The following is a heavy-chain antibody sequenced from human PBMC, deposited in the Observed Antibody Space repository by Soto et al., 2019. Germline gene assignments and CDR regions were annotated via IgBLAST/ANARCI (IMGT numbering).Heavy chain of an antibody. D-gene: IGHD5-12*01. CDR1: GFTFSSYA. CDR3: AKDPDEDGYKPGAFDI. Sequence: PGGSLRLSCAASGFTFSSYAMSWVRQAPGKGLEWVSAISGSGGSTYYADSVKGRFTISRDNSKNTLYLQMNSLRAEDTAVYYCAKDPDEDGYKPGAFDIWGQGTMVTVSS. CDR2: ISGSGGST. V-gene: IGHV3-23*01. J-gene: IGHJ3*02.